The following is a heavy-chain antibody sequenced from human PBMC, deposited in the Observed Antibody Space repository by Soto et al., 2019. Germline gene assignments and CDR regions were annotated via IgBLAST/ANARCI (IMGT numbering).Heavy chain of an antibody. CDR3: ARQPISGGWYGGFDI. J-gene: IGHJ3*02. D-gene: IGHD6-19*01. CDR2: IYHSGST. Sequence: SETLSLTCAVSGGSISSGGYSWSWIRQPPGKGLEWIGYIYHSGSTYYNPSLKSRVTISVDRSKNQFSLKLSSVTAADTAVYYCARQPISGGWYGGFDIWGQGTMVTVSS. V-gene: IGHV4-30-2*01. CDR1: GGSISSGGYS.